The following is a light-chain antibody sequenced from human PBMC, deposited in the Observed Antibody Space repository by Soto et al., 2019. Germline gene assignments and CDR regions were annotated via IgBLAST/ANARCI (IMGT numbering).Light chain of an antibody. CDR1: SSDVGSYNL. CDR2: EVS. J-gene: IGLJ1*01. V-gene: IGLV2-23*02. Sequence: QCVLTQPSSLSGSPGQSITISCTGTSSDVGSYNLVSWYQQHPGKAPKLMIYEVSKRPSGVSNRFSGSKSGNTASLTISGLQAEDEADYYCCSYAGSSPVFGTGTKVTVL. CDR3: CSYAGSSPV.